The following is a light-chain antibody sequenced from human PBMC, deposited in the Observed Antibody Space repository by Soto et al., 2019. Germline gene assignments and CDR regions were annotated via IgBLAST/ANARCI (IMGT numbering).Light chain of an antibody. CDR2: DVN. CDR1: ISDVGGYTY. Sequence: QSALTQPASVSGSPGQSITISCTGTISDVGGYTYVSWYQPHPGKVPKLIIYDVNNRPSGVSNRCSGSKSGNTASLTISGLQAEDEADYYCSSYTSSNTLVFGGGTKLTDL. CDR3: SSYTSSNTLV. V-gene: IGLV2-14*03. J-gene: IGLJ2*01.